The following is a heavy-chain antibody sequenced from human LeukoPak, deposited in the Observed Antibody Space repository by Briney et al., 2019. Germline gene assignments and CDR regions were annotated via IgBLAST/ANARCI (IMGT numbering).Heavy chain of an antibody. CDR2: I. J-gene: IGHJ4*02. D-gene: IGHD2/OR15-2a*01. V-gene: IGHV3-23*01. Sequence: GGSLRLSCAASGFTFSSYAMSWVRQAPGKGLEWVSGIKGRFTISRENSKNTLYLQMNSLRAEDTAVYYCAKDSAKKYDDYWGQGTLVTVSS. CDR3: AKDSAKKYDDY. CDR1: GFTFSSYA.